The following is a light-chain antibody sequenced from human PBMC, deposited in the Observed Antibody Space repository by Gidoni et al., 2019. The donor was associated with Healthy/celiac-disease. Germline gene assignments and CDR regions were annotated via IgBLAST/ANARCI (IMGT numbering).Light chain of an antibody. Sequence: DIVMTQSPDSLAVSLGERATINCKSSQSVLYSSNNKNYLAWYQQKPGQPPKLLIYWASTRESGVPERFSGSGSGTDFTLTISSLQADDFAVYYCQQYYSSPQTFGQGTKLEIK. CDR2: WAS. CDR1: QSVLYSSNNKNY. CDR3: QQYYSSPQT. J-gene: IGKJ1*01. V-gene: IGKV4-1*01.